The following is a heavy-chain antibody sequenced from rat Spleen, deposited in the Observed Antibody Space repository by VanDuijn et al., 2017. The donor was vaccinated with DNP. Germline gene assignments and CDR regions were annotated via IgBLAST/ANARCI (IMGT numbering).Heavy chain of an antibody. D-gene: IGHD1-10*01. J-gene: IGHJ4*01. V-gene: IGHV5-22*01. Sequence: EVQLVESGGGLVQPGRSLRLSCAASGFTFSDYYMAWVRQAPKKGLEWVASITNEGSRTYFGDSVKGRFTIYRDNAKSNLYLQMNSLRSEDTATYYCATLYNNYVVGALDACGQGTSVTVSS. CDR1: GFTFSDYY. CDR2: ITNEGSRT. CDR3: ATLYNNYVVGALDA.